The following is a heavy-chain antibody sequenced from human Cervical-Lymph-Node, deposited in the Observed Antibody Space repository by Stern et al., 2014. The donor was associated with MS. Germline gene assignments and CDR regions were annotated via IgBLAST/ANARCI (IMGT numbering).Heavy chain of an antibody. D-gene: IGHD6-19*01. CDR1: GNTFTRYY. CDR3: AREVAGHRLGMMDV. CDR2: INPSAGST. J-gene: IGHJ6*02. Sequence: VQLVESGAEVKKPGASVKGSCKASGNTFTRYYIHWVRQAPGQGLEWMKIINPSAGSTSYAQKFQGRVTMTRDTSTSTVYMELSSLRSEDTAVYYCAREVAGHRLGMMDVWGQGTTVTVSS. V-gene: IGHV1-46*01.